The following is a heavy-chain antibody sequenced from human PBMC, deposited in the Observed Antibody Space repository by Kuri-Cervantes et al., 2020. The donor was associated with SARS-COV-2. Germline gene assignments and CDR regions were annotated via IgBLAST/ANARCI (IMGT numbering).Heavy chain of an antibody. V-gene: IGHV3-33*08. CDR1: GFTFSSYG. J-gene: IGHJ4*02. CDR3: ARDTVRGVIRYYFDY. CDR2: IWYDGSNK. D-gene: IGHD3-16*02. Sequence: LSLTCAASGFTFSSYGMHWVRQAPGKGLEWVAVIWYDGSNKYYADSVKGRFTISRDNSKNTLYLQMNSLRAEDTAVYYCARDTVRGVIRYYFDYWGQGTLVTVSS.